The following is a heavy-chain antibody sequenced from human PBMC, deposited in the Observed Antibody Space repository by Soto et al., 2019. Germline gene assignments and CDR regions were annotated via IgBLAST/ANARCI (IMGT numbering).Heavy chain of an antibody. CDR1: GVSISSYY. Sequence: SETLSLTCTGSGVSISSYYWNWIRQPPGKELEWIGYIYYSGNTNYNPSLKSRVTISVDTSKNQFSLKLSSVTAADTAVYYCARTLSSSWLRTFDYWGRGTLVTVSS. V-gene: IGHV4-59*01. D-gene: IGHD6-13*01. J-gene: IGHJ4*02. CDR2: IYYSGNT. CDR3: ARTLSSSWLRTFDY.